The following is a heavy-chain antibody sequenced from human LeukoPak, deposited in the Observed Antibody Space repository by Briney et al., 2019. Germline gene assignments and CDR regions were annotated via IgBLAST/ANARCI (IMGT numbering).Heavy chain of an antibody. Sequence: GRSLRLSCAASGFTFSSYAIHWVRQAPGKGLEWVAVISYDGSNKYYADSVKGRFTISRDNSKNTLYLQMNSLRAEDTAVYYCARDPRWAPNDSSGYFTYWGQGTLVTVSS. CDR3: ARDPRWAPNDSSGYFTY. J-gene: IGHJ4*02. D-gene: IGHD3-22*01. CDR2: ISYDGSNK. CDR1: GFTFSSYA. V-gene: IGHV3-30*04.